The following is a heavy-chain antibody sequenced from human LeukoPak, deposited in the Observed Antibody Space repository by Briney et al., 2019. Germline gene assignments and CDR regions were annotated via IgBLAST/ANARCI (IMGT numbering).Heavy chain of an antibody. CDR3: ARRSVSILTGYYYYYYYMDV. CDR1: GYSISSGYY. D-gene: IGHD3-9*01. J-gene: IGHJ6*03. Sequence: PSETLSLTCTVSGYSISSGYYWGWIRQPPGKGLEWIGSIYYSGSTYYNPSLKSRVTISVDTSKNQFSLKLSSVTAADTAVYYCARRSVSILTGYYYYYYYMDVWGKGTTVTVSS. CDR2: IYYSGST. V-gene: IGHV4-38-2*02.